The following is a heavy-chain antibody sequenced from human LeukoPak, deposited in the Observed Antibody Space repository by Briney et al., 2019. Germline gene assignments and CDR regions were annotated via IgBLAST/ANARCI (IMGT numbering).Heavy chain of an antibody. CDR3: AKDRGKQQLVRNNWFDP. J-gene: IGHJ5*02. V-gene: IGHV3-30*02. CDR1: GFTFSSYG. D-gene: IGHD6-13*01. CDR2: IRHDGSNK. Sequence: GGSLRLSCAASGFTFSSYGMHWVRQAPGKGLEWVAFIRHDGSNKYYADSVKGRFTISRDNSKNTLYLQMNSLRAEDTAVYYCAKDRGKQQLVRNNWFDPWGQGTLVTVSS.